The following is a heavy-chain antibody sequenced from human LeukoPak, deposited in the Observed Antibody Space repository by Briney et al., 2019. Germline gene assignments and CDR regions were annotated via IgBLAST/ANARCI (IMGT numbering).Heavy chain of an antibody. Sequence: PSETLSLTSTVSGASISSYTRSWIRQPQGKGLEWIGHIYNSGSTRYNPSLKSRVAISVDTSNNQFSLNLNSVTVADTAVYYCASDTAGNCSGYWGHGILVTVSS. CDR1: GASISSYT. J-gene: IGHJ4*01. V-gene: IGHV4-59*08. D-gene: IGHD1-1*01. CDR2: IYNSGST. CDR3: ASDTAGNCSGY.